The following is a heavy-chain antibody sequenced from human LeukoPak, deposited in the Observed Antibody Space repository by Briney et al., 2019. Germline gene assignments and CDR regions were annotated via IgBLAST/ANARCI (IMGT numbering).Heavy chain of an antibody. V-gene: IGHV4-34*01. J-gene: IGHJ4*02. CDR2: INHSGST. CDR3: ARGSSGWYRPFDY. Sequence: PSETLSLTCAVYGGSFSGYYCSWIRQPPGKGLEWIGEINHSGSTNYNPSLKSRVTISVDTSKNQFSLKLSSVTAADTAVYYCARGSSGWYRPFDYWGQGTLVTVSS. CDR1: GGSFSGYY. D-gene: IGHD6-19*01.